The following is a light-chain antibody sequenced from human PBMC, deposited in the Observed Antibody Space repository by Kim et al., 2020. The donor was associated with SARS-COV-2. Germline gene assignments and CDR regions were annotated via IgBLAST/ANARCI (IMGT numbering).Light chain of an antibody. CDR3: CSYTGHTYV. CDR2: DVS. J-gene: IGLJ1*01. V-gene: IGLV2-11*01. CDR1: GSDVGAYNY. Sequence: QPALTQPRSVSGSPGQSVTISCTGTGSDVGAYNYVSWYQHHPGKAPTLLVYDVSKRPSGVPDRFSGSKSGHTASLTISGLHAEDEADYYCCSYTGHTYVFGTGTKVTVL.